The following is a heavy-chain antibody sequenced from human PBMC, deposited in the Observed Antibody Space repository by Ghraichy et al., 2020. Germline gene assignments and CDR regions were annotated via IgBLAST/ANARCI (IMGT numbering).Heavy chain of an antibody. Sequence: SETLSLTCAVSGYSISSGYNWGWIRQPPGKGLEWIGGISYSGTTYYNVSLTSRVTISIDASRNQFSLKLTSMTAADTAVYYCSRQSWSCDFWGQGTLVTVSS. CDR2: ISYSGTT. V-gene: IGHV4-38-2*01. CDR3: SRQSWSCDF. D-gene: IGHD6-13*01. CDR1: GYSISSGYN. J-gene: IGHJ4*02.